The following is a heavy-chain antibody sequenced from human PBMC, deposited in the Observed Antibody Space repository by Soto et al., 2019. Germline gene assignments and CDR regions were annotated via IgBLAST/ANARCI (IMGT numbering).Heavy chain of an antibody. V-gene: IGHV3-64*04. CDR1: GFTFSSYA. CDR3: ARGIQLWSTLYYYYYYGMDV. J-gene: IGHJ6*02. D-gene: IGHD5-18*01. Sequence: PGGSLRLSCSASGFTFSSYAMHWVRQAPGKGLEYVSAISSNGGSTYYADSVKGRFTISRDNAKNTLYLQMNSLRAEDTAVYYCARGIQLWSTLYYYYYYGMDVWGQGTTVTVSS. CDR2: ISSNGGST.